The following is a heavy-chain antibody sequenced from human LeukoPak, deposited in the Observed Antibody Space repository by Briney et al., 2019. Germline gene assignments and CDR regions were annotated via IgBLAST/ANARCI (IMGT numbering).Heavy chain of an antibody. V-gene: IGHV1-46*01. CDR2: INPSGGST. D-gene: IGHD6-13*01. Sequence: GASVKVSCKASGYTFTSYYMHWVRQAPGQGLEWMGIINPSGGSTSYAQKFQGRVTMTRDTSTSTVYMELSSLRSEDTAVYYCARVSPSDSSSWYLFDYWGQGTLVTVSS. CDR3: ARVSPSDSSSWYLFDY. CDR1: GYTFTSYY. J-gene: IGHJ4*02.